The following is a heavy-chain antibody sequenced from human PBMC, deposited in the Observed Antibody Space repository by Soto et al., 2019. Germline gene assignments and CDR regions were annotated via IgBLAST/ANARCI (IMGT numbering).Heavy chain of an antibody. J-gene: IGHJ4*02. CDR1: GGTFSSYA. Sequence: SVKVSCKASGGTFSSYAISWVRQAPGQGLEWMGGIIPIFGTANYAQKFQGRVTITADKSTSTAYMELSSLRSEDTAVYYCARSYDSSGYYSYYFDYWGQGTLVTVSS. CDR3: ARSYDSSGYYSYYFDY. CDR2: IIPIFGTA. D-gene: IGHD3-22*01. V-gene: IGHV1-69*06.